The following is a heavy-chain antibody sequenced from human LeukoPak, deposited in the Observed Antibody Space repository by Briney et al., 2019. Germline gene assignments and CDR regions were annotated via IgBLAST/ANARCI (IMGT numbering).Heavy chain of an antibody. Sequence: GASVKVSCKASGYTFTSYGISWVRQAPGQGLEWMGWISAYNGNTNYAQKLQGRVTMTTDTSTSTAYMELRSLRSDYTAVYYCARRAGNSDFWIGFDYWGQGTLVTVSS. CDR3: ARRAGNSDFWIGFDY. CDR2: ISAYNGNT. D-gene: IGHD3-3*01. CDR1: GYTFTSYG. V-gene: IGHV1-18*01. J-gene: IGHJ4*02.